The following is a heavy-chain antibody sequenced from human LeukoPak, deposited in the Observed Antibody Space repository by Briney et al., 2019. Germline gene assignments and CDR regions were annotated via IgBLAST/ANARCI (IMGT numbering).Heavy chain of an antibody. Sequence: GGSLRLSCAASGFTFDDYAMHWVRQAPGKGLEWVSLISWDGGSTYYADSVKGRFTISRDNSKNSLYLQMNSLRAEDTALYYCAKDIGIAARRGIDYWGQGTLVTVSS. J-gene: IGHJ4*02. CDR1: GFTFDDYA. D-gene: IGHD6-6*01. CDR2: ISWDGGST. CDR3: AKDIGIAARRGIDY. V-gene: IGHV3-43D*03.